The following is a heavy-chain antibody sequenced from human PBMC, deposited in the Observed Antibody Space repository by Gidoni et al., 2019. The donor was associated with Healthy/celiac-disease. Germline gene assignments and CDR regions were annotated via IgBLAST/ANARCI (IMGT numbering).Heavy chain of an antibody. Sequence: QVQLVQSGAEVKKPGASVKVSCKASGYTFTSYAMHWVRQAPGQRLEWMGWINAGNGKTKYQQKFQGRVTITRDTSASTDYMELSSLRSEDTAVYYCARARPSQYYCSSTSCSRPSGDDGGDYFDYWGQGTLVTVSS. J-gene: IGHJ4*02. CDR2: INAGNGKT. CDR1: GYTFTSYA. V-gene: IGHV1-3*01. D-gene: IGHD2-2*01. CDR3: ARARPSQYYCSSTSCSRPSGDDGGDYFDY.